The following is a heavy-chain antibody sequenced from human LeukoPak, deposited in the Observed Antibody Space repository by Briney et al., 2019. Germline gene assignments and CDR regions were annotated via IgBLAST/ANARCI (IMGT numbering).Heavy chain of an antibody. CDR1: GGSFSGYY. J-gene: IGHJ6*02. V-gene: IGHV4-34*01. CDR3: ARQPPQYYGMDV. D-gene: IGHD1-14*01. Sequence: SETLSLTCAVYGGSFSGYYWSWIRQPPGKGLEWIGEINHSGSTNYNPSLKSRVTISVDTSKNQFSLKPTSVTAADTAVYYCARQPPQYYGMDVWGQGTTVTVSS. CDR2: INHSGST.